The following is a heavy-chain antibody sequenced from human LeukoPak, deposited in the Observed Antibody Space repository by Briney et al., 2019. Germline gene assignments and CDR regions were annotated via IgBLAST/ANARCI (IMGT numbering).Heavy chain of an antibody. CDR1: GYTFTSYD. CDR2: MNPNSGNT. Sequence: ASVKVSCKASGYTFTSYDINWVRQATGQGLEWMGWMNPNSGNTGYAQKFQGRVTMTRNTSISTAYMELSSLRSEDTAVYYCAKDALPAAIANFDYWGQGTLVTVSS. CDR3: AKDALPAAIANFDY. J-gene: IGHJ4*02. D-gene: IGHD2-2*01. V-gene: IGHV1-8*01.